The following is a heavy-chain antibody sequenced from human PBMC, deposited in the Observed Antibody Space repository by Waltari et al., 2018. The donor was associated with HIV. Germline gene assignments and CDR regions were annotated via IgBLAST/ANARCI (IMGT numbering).Heavy chain of an antibody. Sequence: EVQLVESGGGLVQPGGSLRLSCAASGFTFSSYWMHWVRQAPGKGLVWVSRMNSDWSSTNYADSVKGRFTMSRDNAKNTVYLQMNSLRAEDTALYYCASLYNYVWGSPPPFDYWGQGTLVTVSS. J-gene: IGHJ4*02. D-gene: IGHD3-16*01. CDR1: GFTFSSYW. V-gene: IGHV3-74*01. CDR2: MNSDWSST. CDR3: ASLYNYVWGSPPPFDY.